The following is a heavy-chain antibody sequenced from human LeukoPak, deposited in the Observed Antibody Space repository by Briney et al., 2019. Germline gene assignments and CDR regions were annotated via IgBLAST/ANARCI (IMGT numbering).Heavy chain of an antibody. Sequence: SSETLSLTCTVSGGSISSSSYYWGWIRQPPGKGLEWIGSIYYSGSTYYNPSLKSRVTISVDTSKNQFSLKLSSVTAADTAVYYCASGGSYYNWFDPWGQGTLVTVSS. D-gene: IGHD3-22*01. V-gene: IGHV4-39*01. J-gene: IGHJ5*02. CDR1: GGSISSSSYY. CDR3: ASGGSYYNWFDP. CDR2: IYYSGST.